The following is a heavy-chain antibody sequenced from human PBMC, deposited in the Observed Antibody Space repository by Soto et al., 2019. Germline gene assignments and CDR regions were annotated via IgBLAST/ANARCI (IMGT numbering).Heavy chain of an antibody. D-gene: IGHD6-19*01. V-gene: IGHV3-23*01. CDR3: AKDRSTGWYYFDY. CDR1: RFTFSSYA. J-gene: IGHJ4*02. CDR2: ISAGGGST. Sequence: PGGSLRLSCAASRFTFSSYAMSWVRQAPGKGLEWVSAISAGGGSTYYADSVKGRFTISRDNSKNTLYLQMTSLRAEDTAVYYCAKDRSTGWYYFDYWGQGTLVTVSS.